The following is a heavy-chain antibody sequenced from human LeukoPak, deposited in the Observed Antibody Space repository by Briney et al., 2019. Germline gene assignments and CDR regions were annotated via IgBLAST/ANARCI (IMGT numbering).Heavy chain of an antibody. V-gene: IGHV1-2*04. CDR2: INPNSGGT. J-gene: IGHJ5*02. CDR1: GYTFTGYY. CDR3: ARGASTVVTPGRNWFDP. D-gene: IGHD4-23*01. Sequence: ASVKVSCKASGYTFTGYYMHWVRQAPGQGLEWMGWINPNSGGTNYAQKFQGWVTMTRDTSISTAYMELSRLRSEDTAVYYCARGASTVVTPGRNWFDPWGQGTLVTVSS.